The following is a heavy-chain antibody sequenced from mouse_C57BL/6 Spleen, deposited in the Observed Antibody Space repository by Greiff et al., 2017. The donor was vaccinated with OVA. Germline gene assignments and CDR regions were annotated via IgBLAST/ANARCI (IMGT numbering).Heavy chain of an antibody. CDR2: INPNNGGT. V-gene: IGHV1-18*01. J-gene: IGHJ1*03. D-gene: IGHD1-1*01. CDR1: GYTFTDYN. CDR3: ARSVVRYFDV. Sequence: EVKVVESGPELVKPGASVKIPCKASGYTFTDYNMDWVKQSHGKSLEWIGDINPNNGGTIYNQKFKGKATLTVDKSSSTAYMELRSLTSEDTAVYYCARSVVRYFDVWGTGTTVTVSS.